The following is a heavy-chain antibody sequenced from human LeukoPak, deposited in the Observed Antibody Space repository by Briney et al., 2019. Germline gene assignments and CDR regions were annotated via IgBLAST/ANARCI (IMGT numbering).Heavy chain of an antibody. CDR1: GGSFSGYY. J-gene: IGHJ5*02. CDR3: ARHRTIRYNYNWFDP. V-gene: IGHV4-34*01. CDR2: INHSGST. Sequence: SETLSLTCAVYGGSFSGYYWTWIRQSPEKGLEWIGEINHSGSTNYNPSLKSRVTISVDTSKNQFSLKLSSVTAADTAVYYCARHRTIRYNYNWFDPWGQGTLVTVSS. D-gene: IGHD1-20*01.